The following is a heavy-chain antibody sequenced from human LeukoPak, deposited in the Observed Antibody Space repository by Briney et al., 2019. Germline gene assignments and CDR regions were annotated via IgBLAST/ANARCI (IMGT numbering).Heavy chain of an antibody. V-gene: IGHV4-59*08. Sequence: PSETLSLTCTLSSGSISTYYWAWIRQPPGKGLEWIGYISYSGSTKYNPSLTRRVTISLDTSKNQFSLELRSMTAADTAIYYCARQAGSFTTFDCWGQGTLVTVSS. CDR1: SGSISTYY. J-gene: IGHJ4*02. CDR3: ARQAGSFTTFDC. D-gene: IGHD1-26*01. CDR2: ISYSGST.